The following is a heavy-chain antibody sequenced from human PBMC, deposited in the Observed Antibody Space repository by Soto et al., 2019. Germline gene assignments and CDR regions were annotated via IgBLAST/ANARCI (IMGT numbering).Heavy chain of an antibody. D-gene: IGHD3-3*02. Sequence: PGGSLRLSCAASGFTFSSYDMHWVRQATGKGLEWVSAIGTAGDTYYPGSVKGRFTISRENAKNSLYLQMNSLRAEDTAVYYFARAGLSRATINPYNWFDPWGQGTPVTVSS. CDR2: IGTAGDT. V-gene: IGHV3-13*01. CDR1: GFTFSSYD. CDR3: ARAGLSRATINPYNWFDP. J-gene: IGHJ5*02.